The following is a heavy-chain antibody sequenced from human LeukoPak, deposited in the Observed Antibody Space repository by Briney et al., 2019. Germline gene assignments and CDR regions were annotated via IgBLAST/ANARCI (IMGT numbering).Heavy chain of an antibody. Sequence: GGSLRLSCAAAGFTFSDYGMNWVRQAPGKGLEWVSGISGSGISTYYADSVKGRFTISRDNSKNTLYLQMNSLRAEDTAVYYCAKTGYYDSSGYPWGQGTLVTVSS. V-gene: IGHV3-23*01. CDR1: GFTFSDYG. J-gene: IGHJ5*02. CDR3: AKTGYYDSSGYP. CDR2: ISGSGIST. D-gene: IGHD3-22*01.